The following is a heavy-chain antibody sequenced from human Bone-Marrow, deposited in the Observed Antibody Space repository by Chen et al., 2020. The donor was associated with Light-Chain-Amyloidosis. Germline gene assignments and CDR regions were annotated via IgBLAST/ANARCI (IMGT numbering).Heavy chain of an antibody. J-gene: IGHJ5*01. D-gene: IGHD2-8*01. CDR1: IDSTMGYY. Sequence: QVQMQESGPGLVKHSETLSLSCNVSIDSTMGYYWTWIRQPPGKALEWIGYVFYTGTTNDSPSFQSRVTLSIDMPKKQLSLKLTSVTVADTAVYYCARVGKTNGWTLDSWGHGTLVSVSS. V-gene: IGHV4-59*12. CDR3: ARVGKTNGWTLDS. CDR2: VFYTGTT.